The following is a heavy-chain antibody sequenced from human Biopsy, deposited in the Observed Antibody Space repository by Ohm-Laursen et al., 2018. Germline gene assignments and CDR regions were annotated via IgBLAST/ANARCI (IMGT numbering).Heavy chain of an antibody. V-gene: IGHV2-70*11. CDR2: GDWEEYK. J-gene: IGHJ3*01. CDR3: ARTPILIVSAGLVYRHRRHLQGMDV. Sequence: PTQTLPLTCSFSVYSLSARGMCVSWIRQAPGTAIEWLACGDWEEYKDHRASLQTKLSISKATSNDQVVLTVNNVDPADTATYYCARTPILIVSAGLVYRHRRHLQGMDVWGQGTMVTVSS. CDR1: VYSLSARGMC. D-gene: IGHD6-13*01.